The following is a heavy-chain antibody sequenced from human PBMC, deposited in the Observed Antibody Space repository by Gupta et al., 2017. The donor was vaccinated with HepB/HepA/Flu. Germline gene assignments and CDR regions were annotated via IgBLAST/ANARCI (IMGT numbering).Heavy chain of an antibody. J-gene: IGHJ6*02. CDR1: GFTFSDHY. CDR2: IRNKDNSYTT. CDR3: ARGSGSYSEYYYNGMDV. Sequence: EVQLVESGGGLVQPGGSLRLSCAASGFTFSDHYMDWVRQAPGKGLEWVGRIRNKDNSYTTEYAASVTGRVTISRDDSKKSLYLQMNSLKTEDTAVYYCARGSGSYSEYYYNGMDVWGQGTAVTVSS. D-gene: IGHD1-26*01. V-gene: IGHV3-72*01.